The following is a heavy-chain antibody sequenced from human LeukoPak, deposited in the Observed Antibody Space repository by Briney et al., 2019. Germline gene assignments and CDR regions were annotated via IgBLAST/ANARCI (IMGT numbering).Heavy chain of an antibody. J-gene: IGHJ3*02. CDR2: IYYSGRT. CDR3: ARVGYSGYDYRGAFDI. Sequence: SETLSLTCTVSGGSISSSSYYWGWIRQPPGKGLEWIGRIYYSGRTYYNPSLKSRVTISVDTSKNQFSLKLSSVTAADTAVYYCARVGYSGYDYRGAFDIWGQGTMVTVSS. CDR1: GGSISSSSYY. V-gene: IGHV4-39*07. D-gene: IGHD5-12*01.